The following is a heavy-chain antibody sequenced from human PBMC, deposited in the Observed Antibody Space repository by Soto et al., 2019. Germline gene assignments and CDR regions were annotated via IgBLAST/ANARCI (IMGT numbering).Heavy chain of an antibody. J-gene: IGHJ5*02. D-gene: IGHD2-2*01. CDR3: ARDPDCSSTSCYGGLAFDP. Sequence: ASVKVSCKASGYTFTSYAMHWVRQAPGQRLEWMGWINAGNGNTKYSQKFQGRVTITRDTSASTAYMELSSLRSEDTAVYYCARDPDCSSTSCYGGLAFDPWGQGTMVTVYS. V-gene: IGHV1-3*01. CDR1: GYTFTSYA. CDR2: INAGNGNT.